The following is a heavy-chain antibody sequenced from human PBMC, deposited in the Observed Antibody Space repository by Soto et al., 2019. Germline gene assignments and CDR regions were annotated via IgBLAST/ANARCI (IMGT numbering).Heavy chain of an antibody. J-gene: IGHJ6*03. CDR2: IDHLGSI. CDR3: ARGGISHWAYFYYMDV. Sequence: SETLSLTCVVSGGSLSDYFWSWIRQPPGMALEWIGEIDHLGSINYNPSLKSRVTMSVDTSKNQFSLTLNSVTAADTATYYCARGGISHWAYFYYMDVWDRGTTVTVSS. V-gene: IGHV4-34*01. D-gene: IGHD2-21*01. CDR1: GGSLSDYF.